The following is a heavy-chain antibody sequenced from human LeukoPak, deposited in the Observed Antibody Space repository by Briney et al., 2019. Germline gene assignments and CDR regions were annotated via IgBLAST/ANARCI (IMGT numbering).Heavy chain of an antibody. CDR1: GFTFSTYW. CDR2: IRQDGGEA. D-gene: IGHD1-26*01. J-gene: IGHJ4*02. V-gene: IGHV3-7*03. Sequence: GGSLTLSCAASGFTFSTYWMTWVRQGPGKGPEWVANIRQDGGEAYYVDSVKGRFTISRDNAKASVYLQMNSLTADDTAVYYCVRGGTFRYSGTSGDYWGQGALVTVSS. CDR3: VRGGTFRYSGTSGDY.